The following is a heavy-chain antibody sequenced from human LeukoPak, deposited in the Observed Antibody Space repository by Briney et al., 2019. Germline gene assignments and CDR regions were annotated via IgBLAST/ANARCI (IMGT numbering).Heavy chain of an antibody. V-gene: IGHV1-46*01. CDR2: INPSGGST. Sequence: ASVKVSCKASGYTFTSYYMHWVRQAPGQGLEWMGIINPSGGSTSYAQKFQGRVTMTRDTSTSTVYMELSSLRSEDTAVYYCAKSTQAAAAPEGLSSFDYWGQGTLVTVSS. J-gene: IGHJ4*02. CDR1: GYTFTSYY. CDR3: AKSTQAAAAPEGLSSFDY. D-gene: IGHD6-13*01.